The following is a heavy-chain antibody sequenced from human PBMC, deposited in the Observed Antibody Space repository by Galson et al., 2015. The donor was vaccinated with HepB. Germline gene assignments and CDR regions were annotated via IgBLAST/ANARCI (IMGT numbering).Heavy chain of an antibody. CDR1: GYTFSNYA. CDR3: ARGALVAVVGATQNNWFDP. CDR2: ISPYNRYT. J-gene: IGHJ5*02. D-gene: IGHD2-15*01. Sequence: SVKVSCKASGYTFSNYAITWVRQAPGQGLEWMGWISPYNRYTNYTQILQGRVTMTTDTATTTVYMELRSLRSDDTAVYYCARGALVAVVGATQNNWFDPWGQGTLVTVSS. V-gene: IGHV1-18*01.